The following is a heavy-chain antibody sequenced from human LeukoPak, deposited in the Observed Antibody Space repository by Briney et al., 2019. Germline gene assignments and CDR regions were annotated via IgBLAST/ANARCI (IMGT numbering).Heavy chain of an antibody. CDR3: AKDVGKWESLHFFDY. CDR2: ISGSGAST. CDR1: GFTFSTNA. V-gene: IGHV3-23*01. Sequence: GGSLRLSCLTSGFTFSTNAMSWVRQAPGKGLEWISGISGSGASTYYADSVTGRFTISRDNSRNTLYLQMDSLRGDDTAVYYCAKDVGKWESLHFFDYWGQGTLVTVSS. J-gene: IGHJ4*02. D-gene: IGHD1-26*01.